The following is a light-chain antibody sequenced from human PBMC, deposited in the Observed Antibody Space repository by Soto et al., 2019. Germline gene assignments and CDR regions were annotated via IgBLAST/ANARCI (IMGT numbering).Light chain of an antibody. J-gene: IGKJ1*01. Sequence: IVMTQSPLSLPVTPGEPASISCRSSQSLLHTNGYSYLDWYLQKPGQSPQLLIYLGSNRASGVPDWFSGSGSCTDFTLRISRVEAEDVGVYYCMQALQAWTFGQGTKVEIK. V-gene: IGKV2-28*01. CDR1: QSLLHTNGYSY. CDR2: LGS. CDR3: MQALQAWT.